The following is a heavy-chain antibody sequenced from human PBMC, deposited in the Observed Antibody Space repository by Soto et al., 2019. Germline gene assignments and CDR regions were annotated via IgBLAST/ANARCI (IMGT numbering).Heavy chain of an antibody. CDR3: ARRPTATAS. J-gene: IGHJ5*02. V-gene: IGHV3-23*01. CDR1: GFTFSTYA. Sequence: EAQMLESGGGSVQPGGSLRLSCAASGFTFSTYAVAWVRQSPGKGLEWVSSISASGGDTWYADSVTGRFTISRDNSKNTLYLQMTSLRVEDTAVYYCARRPTATASWGQGTLVTVSS. CDR2: ISASGGDT. D-gene: IGHD1-1*01.